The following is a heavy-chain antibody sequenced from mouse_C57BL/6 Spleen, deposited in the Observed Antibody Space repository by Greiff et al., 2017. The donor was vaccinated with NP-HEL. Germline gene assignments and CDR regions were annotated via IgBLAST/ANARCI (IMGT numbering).Heavy chain of an antibody. CDR3: ARDHYSNYVDY. D-gene: IGHD2-5*01. CDR1: GFTFSSYA. V-gene: IGHV5-4*01. Sequence: EVKLQESGEGLVKPGGSLKLSCAASGFTFSSYAMSWVRQTPEKRLEWVAYISDGGSYTYYPDNVKGRFTISRDNAKNNLYLQMSHLKSEDTAMYYCARDHYSNYVDYWGQGTTLTVSS. CDR2: ISDGGSYT. J-gene: IGHJ2*01.